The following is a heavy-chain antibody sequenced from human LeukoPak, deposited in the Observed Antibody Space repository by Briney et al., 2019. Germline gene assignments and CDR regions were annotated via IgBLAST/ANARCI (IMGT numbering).Heavy chain of an antibody. CDR3: ARDGPGGGSYYTQY. D-gene: IGHD1-26*01. V-gene: IGHV3-74*01. CDR2: INTDGSST. CDR1: GFTLSNYW. J-gene: IGHJ4*02. Sequence: PGGSLRLSCSASGFTLSNYWMHWVRQAPGKGLVWVSRINTDGSSTNYADSVKGRFTVSRDNAKNTLYLQMNSLRADDTALYYCARDGPGGGSYYTQYWGQGTLVTVSS.